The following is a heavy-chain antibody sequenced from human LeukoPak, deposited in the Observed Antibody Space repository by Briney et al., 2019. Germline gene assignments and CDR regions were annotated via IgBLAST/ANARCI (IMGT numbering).Heavy chain of an antibody. CDR2: IDPSDSYT. CDR3: ARLPELLGSYYYYYYGMDV. Sequence: GESLRISCKGSGYSFTSYWISWVRQMPGKGLEWMGRIDPSDSYTNYSPSFQGHVTISADKSISTAYLQWSSLKASDTAMYYCARLPELLGSYYYYYYGMDVWGKGTTVTVSS. V-gene: IGHV5-10-1*01. D-gene: IGHD1-26*01. J-gene: IGHJ6*04. CDR1: GYSFTSYW.